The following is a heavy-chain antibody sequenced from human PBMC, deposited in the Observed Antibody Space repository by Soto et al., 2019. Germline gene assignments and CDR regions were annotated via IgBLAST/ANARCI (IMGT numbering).Heavy chain of an antibody. J-gene: IGHJ4*01. V-gene: IGHV3-53*05. CDR1: GEPVSSHY. Sequence: PGCSMEIALAASGEPVSSHYMSWVRQAPGKGLEWVSVIYSGGSTYYADSVKGRFTISRDNSKKTLYLQMNSLRDEDTAFYFCARVLGTYSYGSNIGYWGQGTQVTVSS. D-gene: IGHD5-18*01. CDR2: IYSGGST. CDR3: ARVLGTYSYGSNIGY.